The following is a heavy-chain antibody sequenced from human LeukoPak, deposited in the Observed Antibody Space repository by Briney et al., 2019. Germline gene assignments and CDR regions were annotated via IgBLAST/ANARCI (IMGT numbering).Heavy chain of an antibody. CDR1: GYTFTSYY. CDR3: ARRKEQTMAFDP. V-gene: IGHV1-18*04. CDR2: ISAYNGNT. Sequence: ASVKVSCKASGYTFTSYYMHWVRQAPGQGLEWMGWISAYNGNTNYAQKLQGRVTMTTDTSTSTAYMELRSLRSDDTAVYYCARRKEQTMAFDPWGQGTLVTVSS. D-gene: IGHD1/OR15-1a*01. J-gene: IGHJ5*02.